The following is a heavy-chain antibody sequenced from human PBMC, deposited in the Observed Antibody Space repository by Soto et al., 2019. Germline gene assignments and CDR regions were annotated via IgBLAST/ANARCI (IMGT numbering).Heavy chain of an antibody. V-gene: IGHV3-23*01. CDR2: ISGSGGST. CDR1: GVTRSRYA. J-gene: IGHJ3*02. D-gene: IGHD3-16*02. CDR3: AKDRDYIWGSYRRHAFDI. Sequence: RLSCAAAGVTRSRYAMSRVRKNPGKGLEWVSAISGSGGSTYYADSVKGRFTISRDNSKNTLYLQMNSLRAEDTAVYYCAKDRDYIWGSYRRHAFDIWGQGTMVTVSS.